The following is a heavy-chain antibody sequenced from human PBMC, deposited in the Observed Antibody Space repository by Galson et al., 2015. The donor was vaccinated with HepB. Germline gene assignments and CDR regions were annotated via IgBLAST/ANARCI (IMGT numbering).Heavy chain of an antibody. J-gene: IGHJ4*02. D-gene: IGHD1-26*01. V-gene: IGHV2-5*02. Sequence: PALVKPTQTLTLTCTFSGFSLSTSGVGVSWIRQPPGKALEWLALIYWDDDKRYSPSLKSRLTITKDTSKNQVVLTMTNIDPVDTATYYCANTVGGLDYWGQGTLVTVSS. CDR2: IYWDDDK. CDR1: GFSLSTSGVG. CDR3: ANTVGGLDY.